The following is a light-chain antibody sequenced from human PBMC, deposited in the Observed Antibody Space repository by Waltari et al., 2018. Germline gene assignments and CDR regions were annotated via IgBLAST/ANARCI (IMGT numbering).Light chain of an antibody. Sequence: QSALTQPASVSGSPGQSITISCTGASSDVGSYHLVPWYQHSPGKVPKVMIYEDTTRPSGVSSRFSGSRSGNTASLTISGLQAEDEAHYYCCSIAGSVAYWVFGGGTRLTVL. CDR3: CSIAGSVAYWV. CDR2: EDT. J-gene: IGLJ3*02. V-gene: IGLV2-23*01. CDR1: SSDVGSYHL.